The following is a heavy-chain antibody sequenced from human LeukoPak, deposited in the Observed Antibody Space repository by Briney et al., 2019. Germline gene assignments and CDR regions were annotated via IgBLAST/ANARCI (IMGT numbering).Heavy chain of an antibody. Sequence: PGGSLRLSCAASGFTFSSYEMNWVRQAPGKGLEWVSYISSSGSTIYYADSVKGRFTISRDNAKNSLYLQMNSLRAEDTAVYYCARDRSTVVITPFDYWGQGTLVTVSS. CDR2: ISSSGSTI. CDR3: ARDRSTVVITPFDY. D-gene: IGHD3-3*01. V-gene: IGHV3-48*03. J-gene: IGHJ4*02. CDR1: GFTFSSYE.